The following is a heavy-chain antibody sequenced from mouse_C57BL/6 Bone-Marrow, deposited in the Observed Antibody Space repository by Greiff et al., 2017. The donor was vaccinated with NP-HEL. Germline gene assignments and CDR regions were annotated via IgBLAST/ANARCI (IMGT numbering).Heavy chain of an antibody. D-gene: IGHD1-1*01. CDR3: TGVTTVPQYYFDY. CDR2: IRLKSDNYAT. V-gene: IGHV6-3*01. Sequence: EVKVEESGGGLVQPGGSMKLSCVASGFTFSNYWMNWVRQSPEKGLEWVAQIRLKSDNYATHYAESVKGRFTISSDDSKSSVYLQMNNLRAEDTGIYYCTGVTTVPQYYFDYWGQGTTLTVSS. CDR1: GFTFSNYW. J-gene: IGHJ2*01.